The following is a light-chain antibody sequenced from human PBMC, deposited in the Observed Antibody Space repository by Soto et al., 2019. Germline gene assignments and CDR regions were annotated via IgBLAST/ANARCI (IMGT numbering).Light chain of an antibody. CDR3: QKYNSAPLT. Sequence: DIQMTQSPSSLSASLGDSVTITCRASQGIAVYLAWFQQKPGNVPKLLIYAASTLHSGVPSRFSGSGSGTDFTLTISILQPEDVATYYRQKYNSAPLTFGGGTKVEIK. V-gene: IGKV1-27*01. CDR2: AAS. J-gene: IGKJ4*01. CDR1: QGIAVY.